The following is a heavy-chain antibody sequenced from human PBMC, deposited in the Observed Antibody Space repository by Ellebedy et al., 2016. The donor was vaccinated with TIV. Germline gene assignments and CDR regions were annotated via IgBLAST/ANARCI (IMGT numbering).Heavy chain of an antibody. CDR2: ISSSSSYI. CDR3: ARHSGGHIVVVTAILNAFDI. CDR1: GFTFSSYS. J-gene: IGHJ3*02. V-gene: IGHV3-21*01. Sequence: GGSLRLSCAASGFTFSSYSMNWVRQAPGKGLEWVSSISSSSSYIYYADSVKGRFTISRDNAKNSLYLQMNSLRAEDTAVYYCARHSGGHIVVVTAILNAFDIWGQGTMVTVSS. D-gene: IGHD2-21*02.